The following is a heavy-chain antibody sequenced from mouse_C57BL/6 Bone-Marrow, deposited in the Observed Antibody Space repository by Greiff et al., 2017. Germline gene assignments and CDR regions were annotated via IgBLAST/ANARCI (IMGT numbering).Heavy chain of an antibody. D-gene: IGHD2-4*01. CDR3: ARPGGLRRRAWFAY. J-gene: IGHJ3*01. Sequence: EVKLMESGGDLVKPGGSLKLSCAASGFTFSSYGMSWVRQTPDKRLEWVATISSGGSYTYYPDSVKGRFTISRDNAKNTLYLQMSSLKSEDTAMYYCARPGGLRRRAWFAYWGQGTLVTVSA. V-gene: IGHV5-6*01. CDR1: GFTFSSYG. CDR2: ISSGGSYT.